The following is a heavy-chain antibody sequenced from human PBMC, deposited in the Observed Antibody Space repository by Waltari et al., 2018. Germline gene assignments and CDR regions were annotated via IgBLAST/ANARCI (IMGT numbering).Heavy chain of an antibody. CDR2: LRANGASA. V-gene: IGHV3-23*01. J-gene: IGHJ4*02. D-gene: IGHD6-6*01. CDR3: AKMTRSWAEGAFDS. Sequence: EVQLLESGGHLIQPGGSLRVSCVASGFTLGSYARSWVRQAPGMGLEWVASLRANGASAYYADSVKGRFTISRDTSENTLYLQVSALRVDDTAIYYCAKMTRSWAEGAFDSWGQGTLLTVSS. CDR1: GFTLGSYA.